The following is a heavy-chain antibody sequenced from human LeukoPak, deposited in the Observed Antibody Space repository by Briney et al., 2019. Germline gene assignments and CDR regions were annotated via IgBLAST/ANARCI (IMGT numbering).Heavy chain of an antibody. D-gene: IGHD3-10*01. CDR1: GYTFNSYA. V-gene: IGHV3-23*01. J-gene: IGHJ4*02. CDR2: ISGSGTST. Sequence: PGGSLRLSGTASGYTFNSYAMSWVRQAPGKGLEWVSGISGSGTSTYYADSVKGRFTISRDNSKNTLYLQMNSLRAEDTALYYCAKEPASGSCFDYWGQGTLVTVSS. CDR3: AKEPASGSCFDY.